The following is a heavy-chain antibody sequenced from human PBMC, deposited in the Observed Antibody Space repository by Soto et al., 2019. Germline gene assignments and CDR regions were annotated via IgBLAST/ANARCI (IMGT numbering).Heavy chain of an antibody. D-gene: IGHD2-15*01. Sequence: EVQLVESGGGLVQPGGSLRLSCAASGFTFSSYWMSWVRQAPGKGLEWVANIKQDGSEKYYVDSVKGRFTISRDNAKNSLYLQMNSLRAEDTAVYFCARDASLKNAVVDGSDMDVWGKGTTVTVSS. CDR2: IKQDGSEK. J-gene: IGHJ6*03. CDR3: ARDASLKNAVVDGSDMDV. V-gene: IGHV3-7*01. CDR1: GFTFSSYW.